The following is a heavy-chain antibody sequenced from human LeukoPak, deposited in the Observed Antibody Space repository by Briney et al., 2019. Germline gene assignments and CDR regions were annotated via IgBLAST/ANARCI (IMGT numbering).Heavy chain of an antibody. J-gene: IGHJ4*02. V-gene: IGHV3-33*01. CDR3: ARGGSSWFTGLDY. CDR2: IWYDGSNK. CDR1: GFTFSSYG. Sequence: GGSLRLSCAASGFTFSSYGMHWVRQAPGKGLEWVAVIWYDGSNKYYADSVKGRFTISRDNSKNTLYLQMNSLRAEDTAVYYCARGGSSWFTGLDYWGQGTLVTVSS. D-gene: IGHD6-13*01.